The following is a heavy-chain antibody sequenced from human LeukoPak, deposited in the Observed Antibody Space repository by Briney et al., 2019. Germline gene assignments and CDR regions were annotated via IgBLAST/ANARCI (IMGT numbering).Heavy chain of an antibody. CDR3: ARAEGAASHI. D-gene: IGHD3-16*01. Sequence: PSETLSLTCSVSGGSISSGSYYWSWIRQPAGKGLEWIGRIYSSGGTNYNPSLKSRVTISRDTSKNHFSLELSSVTAADTGVYFCARAEGAASHIWGQGTMVSVSS. J-gene: IGHJ3*02. CDR2: IYSSGGT. V-gene: IGHV4-61*02. CDR1: GGSISSGSYY.